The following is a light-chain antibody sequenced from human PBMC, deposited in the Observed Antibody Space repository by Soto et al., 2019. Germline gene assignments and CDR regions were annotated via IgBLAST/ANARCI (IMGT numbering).Light chain of an antibody. CDR1: QSVSSY. CDR2: DAS. V-gene: IGKV3-11*01. J-gene: IGKJ2*01. Sequence: EIVLTQSPATLSLSPGERATLSCRASQSVSSYLAWYQQKPCQAPRLLIYDASNRATGIPARFSGSGSGTDFTLPISRLEREDFAVYYCQQRSNWPPGYTFGQGTKLEIK. CDR3: QQRSNWPPGYT.